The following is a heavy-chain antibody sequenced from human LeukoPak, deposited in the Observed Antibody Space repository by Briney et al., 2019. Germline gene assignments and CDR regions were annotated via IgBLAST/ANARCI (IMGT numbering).Heavy chain of an antibody. J-gene: IGHJ6*02. CDR2: IYPGDSDT. CDR1: GYSFTSYW. CDR3: ARHAGTTSYYYGMDV. Sequence: GESLKISCKGSGYSFTSYWIGWVRQMPGKGLEWMGIIYPGDSDTRYSPSFQGQVTISADKSISTAYLQWSSLEASDTAMYYCARHAGTTSYYYGMDVWGQGTTVTVSS. V-gene: IGHV5-51*01. D-gene: IGHD1-7*01.